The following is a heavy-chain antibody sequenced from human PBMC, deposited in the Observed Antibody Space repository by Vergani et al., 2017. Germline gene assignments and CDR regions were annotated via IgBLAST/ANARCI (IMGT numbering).Heavy chain of an antibody. J-gene: IGHJ5*02. D-gene: IGHD3/OR15-3a*01. CDR3: ARGTLDGGWTGLGPFDP. CDR1: GGSISSYY. Sequence: QVQLQESGPGLVKPSETLSLTCTVSGGSISSYYWSWIRQPPGKGLEWIGYIYYSGSTNYNPSLKSRVTISVDTSKNQFYLKLSAVTAADTAVYYWARGTLDGGWTGLGPFDPWGQGTLVTVSS. V-gene: IGHV4-59*01. CDR2: IYYSGST.